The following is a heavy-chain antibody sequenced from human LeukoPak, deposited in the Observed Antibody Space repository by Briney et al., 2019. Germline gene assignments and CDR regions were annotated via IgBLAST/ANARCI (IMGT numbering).Heavy chain of an antibody. CDR2: IYSGGST. Sequence: GGSLRLSCAASGFTVSSNYMSWVRQAPGKWLEWVSVIYSGGSTYYADSVKGRFTISRDNSKNTLYLQMNSLRAEDTAVYYCARHYDYVWGSYRFDYWGQGTLVTVSS. D-gene: IGHD3-16*02. J-gene: IGHJ4*02. V-gene: IGHV3-66*04. CDR1: GFTVSSNY. CDR3: ARHYDYVWGSYRFDY.